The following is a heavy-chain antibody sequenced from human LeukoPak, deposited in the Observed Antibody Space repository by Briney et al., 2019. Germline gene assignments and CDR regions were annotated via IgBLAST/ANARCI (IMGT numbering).Heavy chain of an antibody. CDR1: GFTFSDYY. J-gene: IGHJ2*01. CDR3: ARIPLGDCSSSTCTRYWYFDL. Sequence: GGSLRLSCAASGFTFSDYYMSWIRQAPGKGLEWVSYISSSGSTIYYADSVKGRFTISRDNAKNSLYLQMNSLRAEDTAVYYCARIPLGDCSSSTCTRYWYFDLWGRGTLVTVSS. V-gene: IGHV3-11*01. CDR2: ISSSGSTI. D-gene: IGHD2-2*01.